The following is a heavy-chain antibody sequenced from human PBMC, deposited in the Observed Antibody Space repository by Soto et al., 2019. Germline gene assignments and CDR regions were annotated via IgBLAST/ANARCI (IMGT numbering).Heavy chain of an antibody. V-gene: IGHV1-2*02. J-gene: IGHJ6*01. CDR3: ARDQVVMEWLLPPYSYYGMDR. CDR1: GYTFTGYY. Sequence: ASVKVSCKASGYTFTGYYMHWVRQAPGQGLEWMGWINPNSGGTNYAQKFQGRVTMTRDTSISTAYMELSRLRSDDTAVYYCARDQVVMEWLLPPYSYYGMDRLGEATTVNV. CDR2: INPNSGGT. D-gene: IGHD3-3*01.